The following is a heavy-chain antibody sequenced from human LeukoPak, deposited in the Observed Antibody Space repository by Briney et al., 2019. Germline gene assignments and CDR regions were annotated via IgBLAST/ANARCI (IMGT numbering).Heavy chain of an antibody. CDR1: GDSISGSAYF. D-gene: IGHD3-10*01. CDR2: IYYTGST. CDR3: ARQRASGTWAFDY. V-gene: IGHV4-39*01. J-gene: IGHJ4*02. Sequence: SETLSLTCTVSGDSISGSAYFWWGWIRQPPGKGLEWIGSIYYTGSTLYNSSLKSRVTVSIDTSKNQFSLTLTSVAVADTAVYYCARQRASGTWAFDYWGQGALVTVSS.